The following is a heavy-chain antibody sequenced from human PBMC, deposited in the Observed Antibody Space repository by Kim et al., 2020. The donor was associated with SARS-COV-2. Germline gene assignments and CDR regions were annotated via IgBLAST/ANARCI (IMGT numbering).Heavy chain of an antibody. Sequence: PTLKSRVTISVETSKNQFSLKLSSVTAADTAVYYCARGRYSGSYYRWFDPWGQGTLVTVSS. V-gene: IGHV4-34*01. J-gene: IGHJ5*02. CDR3: ARGRYSGSYYRWFDP. D-gene: IGHD1-26*01.